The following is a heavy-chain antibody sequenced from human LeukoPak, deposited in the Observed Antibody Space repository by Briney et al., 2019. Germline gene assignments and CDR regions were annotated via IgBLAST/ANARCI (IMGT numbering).Heavy chain of an antibody. J-gene: IGHJ4*02. D-gene: IGHD2-2*01. CDR1: GGSISSYY. V-gene: IGHV4-59*12. CDR3: ARDGEGYCSSTSCLYYFDY. CDR2: IYYSGST. Sequence: SETLSLTCTVSGGSISSYYWSWIRQPPGKGLEWIGYIYYSGSTNYNPSLKSRVTISVDTSKNQFSLKLSSVTAADTAVYYCARDGEGYCSSTSCLYYFDYWGQGTLVTVSS.